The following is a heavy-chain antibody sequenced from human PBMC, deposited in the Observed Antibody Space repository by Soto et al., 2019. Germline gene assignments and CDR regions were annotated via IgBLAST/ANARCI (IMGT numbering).Heavy chain of an antibody. CDR2: IYYSGST. V-gene: IGHV4-59*01. CDR3: ARVRGGYDFSLFDY. CDR1: GGSISSYY. Sequence: SETLSLTCTVSGGSISSYYWSWIRQPPGKGLEWIGYIYYSGSTNFNPSLKSRVTISVDTSKNQFSLKLSSVTAADTAVYYCARVRGGYDFSLFDYWGQGTLVTVSS. J-gene: IGHJ4*02. D-gene: IGHD5-12*01.